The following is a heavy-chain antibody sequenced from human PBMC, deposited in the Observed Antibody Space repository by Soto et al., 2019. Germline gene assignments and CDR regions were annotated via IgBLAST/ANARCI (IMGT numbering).Heavy chain of an antibody. CDR1: GASISGYY. V-gene: IGHV4-4*07. Sequence: QVQLQESGPGLVKPSETLSLTCTVSGASISGYYWSWIRKSAGKGLEWIGRIYATGTTDYNPSLKGRVIMSIDTSKKQFSLELRSVTAADTAVYYCVRDGTKSLRDWFDPWGQGISVTVSS. CDR2: IYATGTT. CDR3: VRDGTKSLRDWFDP. J-gene: IGHJ5*02. D-gene: IGHD1-1*01.